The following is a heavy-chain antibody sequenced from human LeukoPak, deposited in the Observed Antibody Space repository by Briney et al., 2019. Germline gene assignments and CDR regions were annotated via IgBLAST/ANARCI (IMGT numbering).Heavy chain of an antibody. CDR3: AKQDEMGGYYDSIPGGY. J-gene: IGHJ4*02. Sequence: GGSLRLSCAASGFTFSSYAMSWVRQAPGKGLEWVSAISGSGGSTYYADSVKGRFTISRDNSKNTLYLQMNSLRAEDTAVYYCAKQDEMGGYYDSIPGGYWGQGTLVTVSS. CDR1: GFTFSSYA. CDR2: ISGSGGST. V-gene: IGHV3-23*01. D-gene: IGHD3-22*01.